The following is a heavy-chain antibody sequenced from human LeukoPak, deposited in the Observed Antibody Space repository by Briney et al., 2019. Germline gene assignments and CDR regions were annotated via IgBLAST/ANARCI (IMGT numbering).Heavy chain of an antibody. CDR2: IYGGGDT. D-gene: IGHD5-18*01. Sequence: GGSLRLSCAASGFTVSGNYGTWVRQAPGKGLEWVALIYGGGDTCDADSVRGRFTISRDNSKNTVYLQMNSLRVEDTAVYYCAGPTDTARNWYFDVWGRGSLVTVSS. V-gene: IGHV3-66*01. J-gene: IGHJ2*01. CDR3: AGPTDTARNWYFDV. CDR1: GFTVSGNY.